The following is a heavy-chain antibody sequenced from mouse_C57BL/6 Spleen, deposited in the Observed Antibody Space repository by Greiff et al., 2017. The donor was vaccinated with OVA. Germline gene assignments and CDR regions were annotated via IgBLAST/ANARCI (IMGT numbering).Heavy chain of an antibody. CDR3: ARMDWDEWYFDV. V-gene: IGHV2-2*01. CDR2: IWSGGST. CDR1: GFSLTSYG. D-gene: IGHD4-1*01. Sequence: QVQLKESGPGLVQPSQSLSITCTVSGFSLTSYGVHWVRQSPGKGLEWLGVIWSGGSTDYNAAFISRLSISKDNSKSQVFFKMNSLQADDTAIYYCARMDWDEWYFDVWGTGTTVTVSS. J-gene: IGHJ1*03.